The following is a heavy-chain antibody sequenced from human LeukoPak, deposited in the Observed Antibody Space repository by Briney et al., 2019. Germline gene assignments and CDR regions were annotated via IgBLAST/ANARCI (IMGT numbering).Heavy chain of an antibody. CDR2: IYYSGST. D-gene: IGHD2-2*01. CDR3: ARSGSSSDQLPHNWFDP. J-gene: IGHJ5*02. CDR1: GGSISSYY. Sequence: SETLSLTCTVSGGSISSYYWGWIRQPPGKGLEWIGSIYYSGSTYFNPSLKSRVTISVDTSKNQFSLKLSSVTAADTAVYYCARSGSSSDQLPHNWFDPWGQGTLVTVSS. V-gene: IGHV4-39*01.